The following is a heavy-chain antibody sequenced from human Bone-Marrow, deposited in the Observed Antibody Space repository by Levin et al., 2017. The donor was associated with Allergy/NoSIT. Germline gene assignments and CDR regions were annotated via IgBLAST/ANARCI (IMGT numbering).Heavy chain of an antibody. CDR1: GGSISSYY. J-gene: IGHJ4*02. CDR2: IYYSGST. CDR3: ARDDHYGRTGSFDY. Sequence: SETLSLTCTVSGGSISSYYWSWIRQPPGKGLEWIGYIYYSGSTNYNPSLKSRVTISVDTSKNQFSLKLSSVTAADTAVYYCARDDHYGRTGSFDYWGQGTLVTVSS. D-gene: IGHD1-14*01. V-gene: IGHV4-59*01.